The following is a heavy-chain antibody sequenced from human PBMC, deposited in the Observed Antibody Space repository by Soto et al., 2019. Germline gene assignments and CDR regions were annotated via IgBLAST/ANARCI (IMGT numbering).Heavy chain of an antibody. D-gene: IGHD3-22*01. CDR1: GGTFSRHA. J-gene: IGHJ4*02. V-gene: IGHV1-69*01. CDR2: IIPNFGTA. CDR3: AREWGYDSNDYYYAY. Sequence: QVQLVQSGAEVRKPGSSVKVSCKASGGTFSRHAISWVRQAPGQGLEWMGGIIPNFGTANHAQKFQGRVTIIADESTSTVYMELSSLRSEDTAMYYCAREWGYDSNDYYYAYWGQGTLVIVSS.